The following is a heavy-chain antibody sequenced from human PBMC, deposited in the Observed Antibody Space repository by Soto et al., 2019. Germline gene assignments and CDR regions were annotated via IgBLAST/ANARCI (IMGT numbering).Heavy chain of an antibody. CDR1: GFTFSSYS. CDR2: ISSSSSTI. V-gene: IGHV3-48*01. CDR3: ARPLPVAGKP. J-gene: IGHJ5*02. D-gene: IGHD6-19*01. Sequence: GGSLRLSCAASGFTFSSYSMNWVRQAPGKGLEWVSYISSSSSTIYYADSVKGRFTISRDNAKNSLYLQMNSLRAEDTAVYYCARPLPVAGKPWGQGTLVTVSS.